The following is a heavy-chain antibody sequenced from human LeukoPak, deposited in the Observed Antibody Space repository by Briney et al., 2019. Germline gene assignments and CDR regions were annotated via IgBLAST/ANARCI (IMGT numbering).Heavy chain of an antibody. CDR2: ISEDGRRK. D-gene: IGHD4-17*01. Sequence: AGGSLRLSCAASGFSFISHGMHWVRQAPGKGLEGVGVISEDGRRKDYADSVKGPFTISRDNSKATLYLKMNRLRAEDTAVYSCAKRPSDYGDYVSYFDYWGQGTLVTVSS. CDR1: GFSFISHG. CDR3: AKRPSDYGDYVSYFDY. V-gene: IGHV3-30*18. J-gene: IGHJ4*02.